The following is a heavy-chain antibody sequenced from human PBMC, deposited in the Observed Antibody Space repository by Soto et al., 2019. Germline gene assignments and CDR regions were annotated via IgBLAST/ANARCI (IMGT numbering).Heavy chain of an antibody. V-gene: IGHV4-59*01. D-gene: IGHD3-3*01. Sequence: SETLSLTCTVSGGSISSYYWSWIRQPPGKGLEWIGYIYYSGSTNYNPSLKSRVTISVDTSKNQFSLKLSSVTAADTAVYYCARASYYDFWSGYYHYYFDYWGQGTLVTVSS. CDR1: GGSISSYY. J-gene: IGHJ4*02. CDR3: ARASYYDFWSGYYHYYFDY. CDR2: IYYSGST.